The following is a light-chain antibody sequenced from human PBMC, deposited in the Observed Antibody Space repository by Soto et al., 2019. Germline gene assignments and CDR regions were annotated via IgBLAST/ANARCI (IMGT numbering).Light chain of an antibody. J-gene: IGKJ5*01. CDR2: HAS. CDR3: QQRYTWPIT. V-gene: IGKV3-11*01. Sequence: EVVLTQSPATLSLSPGERATLSCRASQSVSTYLAWYQQKPGQAPRLLIYHASDRATVIPATFSGRGSGTDFTLAISSLEPEDFAVYYCQQRYTWPITFGQGTRLEIK. CDR1: QSVSTY.